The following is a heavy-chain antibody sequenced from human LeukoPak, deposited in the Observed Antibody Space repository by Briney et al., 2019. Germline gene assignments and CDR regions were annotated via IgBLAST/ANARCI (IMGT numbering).Heavy chain of an antibody. CDR1: GFTFSRYG. CDR3: AKDLAEMATIIDY. Sequence: GGSLRLSCAASGFTFSRYGMHWVRQAPGKGLEWVAVIWYDGSKKNYADSVKGRFTISRDNSKNTLYLQMNSLRAEDTAVYYCAKDLAEMATIIDYWGQGTLVTVSS. D-gene: IGHD5-24*01. CDR2: IWYDGSKK. J-gene: IGHJ4*02. V-gene: IGHV3-33*06.